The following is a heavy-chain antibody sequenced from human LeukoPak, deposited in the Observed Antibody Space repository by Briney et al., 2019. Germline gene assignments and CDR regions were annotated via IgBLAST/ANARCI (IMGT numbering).Heavy chain of an antibody. V-gene: IGHV1-2*02. J-gene: IGHJ4*02. CDR1: GYTFTGYC. Sequence: GASVKVSCKASGYTFTGYCMHWVRQAPGQGLEWMGWISPDSGATNYAQRFQGRVTMTRDTSISTAYMELSSLRSDDTAVYFCAREGYSTSSGPLDYWGQGTLVTVSS. D-gene: IGHD6-6*01. CDR3: AREGYSTSSGPLDY. CDR2: ISPDSGAT.